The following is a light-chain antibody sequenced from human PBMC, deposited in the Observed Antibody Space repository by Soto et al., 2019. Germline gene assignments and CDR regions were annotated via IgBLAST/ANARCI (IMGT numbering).Light chain of an antibody. V-gene: IGLV2-23*01. J-gene: IGLJ1*01. CDR3: CSSAGSSAPDV. CDR2: EGS. Sequence: QSVLTQPASVSGSPGQSITISCTGTSSDVGSYDLVSWYQQHPGKAPKLIIYEGSKRPSGVSTRFSASKSANTAALTLAGLQAEDEADYHRCSSAGSSAPDVCVPGTQLPVL. CDR1: SSDVGSYDL.